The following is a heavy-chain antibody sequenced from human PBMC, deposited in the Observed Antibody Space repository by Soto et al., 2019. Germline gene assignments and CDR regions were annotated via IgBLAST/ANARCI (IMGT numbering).Heavy chain of an antibody. CDR2: IWYDGSNK. J-gene: IGHJ6*02. D-gene: IGHD6-19*01. CDR1: GFTFSGHA. Sequence: QVQLVESGGGVAQPGRSLRLSCTVSGFTFSGHAMRWVRQAPGKGLEWVTQIWYDGSNKYYAESVKGRFTISRDNSKNTLYLQMNSLRVEATAVYYCARDGQGLAPYALDVWGQGTSVTVSS. CDR3: ARDGQGLAPYALDV. V-gene: IGHV3-33*01.